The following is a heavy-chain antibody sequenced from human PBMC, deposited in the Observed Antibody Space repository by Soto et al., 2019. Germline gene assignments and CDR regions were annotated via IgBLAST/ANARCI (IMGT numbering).Heavy chain of an antibody. CDR2: ISGSGGST. J-gene: IGHJ4*02. CDR3: AKDWASYCSGGSCYPDY. CDR1: GFTFSSYA. V-gene: IGHV3-23*01. Sequence: EVQLLESGGGLVQPGGSLRLSCAASGFTFSSYAMSWVRQAPGKGLEWVSAISGSGGSTYYADSVKGRFTISRDDSKHTLYLQMNSLRAEDTAVYYCAKDWASYCSGGSCYPDYWGQGTLVTVSS. D-gene: IGHD2-15*01.